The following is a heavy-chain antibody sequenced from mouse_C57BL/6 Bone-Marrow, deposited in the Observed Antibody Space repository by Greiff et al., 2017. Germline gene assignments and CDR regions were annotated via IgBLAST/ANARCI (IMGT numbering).Heavy chain of an antibody. D-gene: IGHD2-2*01. J-gene: IGHJ2*01. CDR3: ARSRGAYGYDRDFDY. CDR2: IDPNSGGT. Sequence: QVQLKQPGAELVKPGASVKLSCKASGYTFTSYWMHWVKQRPGRGLEWIGRIDPNSGGTKYNEKFKSKDTLTVDKPSSTAYMQLSSLTSEDSAVYYCARSRGAYGYDRDFDYWGQGTTLTVSS. V-gene: IGHV1-72*01. CDR1: GYTFTSYW.